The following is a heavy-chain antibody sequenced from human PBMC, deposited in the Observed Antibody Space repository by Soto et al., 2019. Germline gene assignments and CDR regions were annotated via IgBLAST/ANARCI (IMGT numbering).Heavy chain of an antibody. Sequence: QVQLVQSGAEVKKPGSSVKFSCKASGGTSGSYAISWVRQAPGQGLEWMGGIIPILGTANYAQKFQGRVTITADESTSTAYMELSSLRSEDTAVYYCATLRGAVSKGVGDYWGQGTLVTVSS. D-gene: IGHD2-8*01. CDR1: GGTSGSYA. CDR3: ATLRGAVSKGVGDY. CDR2: IIPILGTA. J-gene: IGHJ4*02. V-gene: IGHV1-69*01.